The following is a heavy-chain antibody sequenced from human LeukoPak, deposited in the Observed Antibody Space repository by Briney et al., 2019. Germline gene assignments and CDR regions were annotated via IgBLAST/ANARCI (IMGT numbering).Heavy chain of an antibody. J-gene: IGHJ4*02. V-gene: IGHV3-20*04. D-gene: IGHD2/OR15-2a*01. CDR3: AKGNFRAETHLKPYYFDF. CDR1: GFTFDDYG. Sequence: PGGSLRLSCAASGFTFDDYGMSWVRQAPGKGLEWVSGINWNGGSTGYADSVKGRFTISRDNSKNTLYLQMNSLRAEDTAVYYCAKGNFRAETHLKPYYFDFWGQGTLVTVSS. CDR2: INWNGGST.